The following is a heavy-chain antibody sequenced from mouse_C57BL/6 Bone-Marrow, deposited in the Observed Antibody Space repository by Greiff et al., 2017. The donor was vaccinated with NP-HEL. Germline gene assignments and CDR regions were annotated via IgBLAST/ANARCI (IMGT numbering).Heavy chain of an antibody. CDR3: ARSRWLLRYYAMDY. J-gene: IGHJ4*01. CDR1: GYTFTDYN. V-gene: IGHV1-18*01. D-gene: IGHD2-3*01. Sequence: EVKLQQSGPELVKPGASVKIPCKASGYTFTDYNMDWVKQSHGKSLEWIGDINPNNGGTIYNQKFKGKATLTVDKSSSTAYMELRSLTSEDTAVYYCARSRWLLRYYAMDYWGQGTSVTVSS. CDR2: INPNNGGT.